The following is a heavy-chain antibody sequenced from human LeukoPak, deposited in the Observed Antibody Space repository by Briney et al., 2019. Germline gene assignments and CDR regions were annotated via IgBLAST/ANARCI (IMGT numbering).Heavy chain of an antibody. Sequence: SETLSLTGKVSGGSISSSSYYWSWIRQPPGKGLEWIGYIYYSGSTNYNPSLKSRVTISVDTSKNQFSLKLSSVTAADTGVYYCARDSSGYYYYWGQGTLVTVSS. CDR2: IYYSGST. J-gene: IGHJ4*02. D-gene: IGHD3-22*01. CDR3: ARDSSGYYYY. CDR1: GGSISSSSYY. V-gene: IGHV4-61*01.